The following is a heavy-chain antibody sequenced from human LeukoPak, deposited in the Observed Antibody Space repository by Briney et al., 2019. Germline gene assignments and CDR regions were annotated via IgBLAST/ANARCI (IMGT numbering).Heavy chain of an antibody. J-gene: IGHJ4*02. CDR2: INPNSGGT. V-gene: IGHV1-2*02. CDR3: ASQYYYDSSVYPIY. CDR1: GYTFTGYY. Sequence: ASVKVSCKASGYTFTGYYMHWVRQAPGQGLEWMGWINPNSGGTNYAQKFQGRVTMTRDTSISTAYMELSRLRSDDTAVYYCASQYYYDSSVYPIYWGQGPLVTVSS. D-gene: IGHD3-22*01.